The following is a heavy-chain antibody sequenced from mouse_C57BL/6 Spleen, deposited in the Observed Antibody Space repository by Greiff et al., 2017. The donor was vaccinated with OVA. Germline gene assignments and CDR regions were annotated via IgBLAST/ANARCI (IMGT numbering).Heavy chain of an antibody. V-gene: IGHV10-1*01. CDR1: GFSFNTYA. CDR2: IRSKSNNYAT. J-gene: IGHJ4*01. CDR3: VRQGYYGSSHRAMDY. D-gene: IGHD1-1*01. Sequence: EVHLVESGGGLVQPKGSLKLSCAASGFSFNTYAMNWVRQAPGKGLEWVARIRSKSNNYATYYADSVKDRFTISRDDSESMLYLQMNNLKTEDTAMYYCVRQGYYGSSHRAMDYWGQGTSVTVSS.